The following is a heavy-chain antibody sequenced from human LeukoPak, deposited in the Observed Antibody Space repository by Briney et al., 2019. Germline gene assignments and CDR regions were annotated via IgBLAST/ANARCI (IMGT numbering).Heavy chain of an antibody. D-gene: IGHD6-19*01. J-gene: IGHJ4*02. V-gene: IGHV1-69*04. CDR1: GGTFSSYA. Sequence: GASVEVSCKASGGTFSSYAISWVRQAPGQGLEWMGRIIPILGIANYAQKFQGRVTITADKSTSTAYMELSSLRSEDTAVYYCARGYSSGWSNMNFDYWGQGTLVTVSS. CDR3: ARGYSSGWSNMNFDY. CDR2: IIPILGIA.